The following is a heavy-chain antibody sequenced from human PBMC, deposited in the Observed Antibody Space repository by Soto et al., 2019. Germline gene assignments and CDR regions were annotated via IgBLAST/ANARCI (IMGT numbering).Heavy chain of an antibody. CDR1: GGSISSSSYY. D-gene: IGHD1-26*01. CDR3: ARHSGIVGATYDY. J-gene: IGHJ4*02. CDR2: IYYSGST. Sequence: PSETLSLTCTVSGGSISSSSYYWGWIRQPPGKGLEWIGSIYYSGSTYYNPSLKSRVTISVDTSKNQFSLKLSSVTAADTAVYYCARHSGIVGATYDYWGQGTLVTSPQ. V-gene: IGHV4-39*01.